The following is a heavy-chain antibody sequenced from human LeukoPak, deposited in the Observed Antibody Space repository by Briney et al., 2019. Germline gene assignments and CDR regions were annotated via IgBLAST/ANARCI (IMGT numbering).Heavy chain of an antibody. Sequence: PGGSLRLSCVASGFTFSSYAMNWVRQAPGKGLEWVSAISGSGGSTYYADSVKGRFTISRDNSRNTLYLQMNSLRAEDTALYYCARDDTTLTTPFYYFDYWGQGTLVTVSS. CDR2: ISGSGGST. J-gene: IGHJ4*02. CDR3: ARDDTTLTTPFYYFDY. CDR1: GFTFSSYA. V-gene: IGHV3-23*01. D-gene: IGHD4-17*01.